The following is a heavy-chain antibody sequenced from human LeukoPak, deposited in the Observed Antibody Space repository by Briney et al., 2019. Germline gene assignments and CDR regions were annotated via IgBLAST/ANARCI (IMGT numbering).Heavy chain of an antibody. V-gene: IGHV4-34*01. CDR2: ISHGGIT. CDR1: DGSLINYY. J-gene: IGHJ4*02. Sequence: PSETLSLTCGVYDGSLINYYCHWIRQVPGKGLEWIGEISHGGITKHNPSLKSRVTMSQDTSKRQFSLKMNSMTAADTGVYYCGIFMDVVPGSMSWGLGTLVTVSS. D-gene: IGHD2-2*01. CDR3: GIFMDVVPGSMS.